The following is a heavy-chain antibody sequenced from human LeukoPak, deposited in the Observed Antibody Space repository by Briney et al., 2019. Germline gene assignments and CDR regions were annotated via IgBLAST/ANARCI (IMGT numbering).Heavy chain of an antibody. CDR3: GRDWKLDY. Sequence: PGGSLRLSCAASGFTFNNYAMSWVRQAPGKGLEWVSAISDNGGDTKYADSVKGRFTISRDNSRNTLYPQMNSLRVEDTAIYYCGRDWKLDYWGQGTLVTVSS. D-gene: IGHD1-1*01. V-gene: IGHV3-23*01. CDR1: GFTFNNYA. J-gene: IGHJ4*02. CDR2: ISDNGGDT.